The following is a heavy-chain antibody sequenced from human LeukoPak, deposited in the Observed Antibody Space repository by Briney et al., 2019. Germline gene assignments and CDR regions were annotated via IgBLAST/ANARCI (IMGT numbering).Heavy chain of an antibody. CDR2: IYSGGST. J-gene: IGHJ3*02. V-gene: IGHV3-66*01. D-gene: IGHD1-26*01. CDR1: GFIVRSNY. CDR3: ARFQWGATDAFDI. Sequence: GGSLTLLCTASGFIVRSNYMRWPRQSRGEALEGVSVIYSGGSTYYADSVKGRFTLSRDNSKNTLYLQMNSLRGEDTAVYYCARFQWGATDAFDIWGQGTMVTVSS.